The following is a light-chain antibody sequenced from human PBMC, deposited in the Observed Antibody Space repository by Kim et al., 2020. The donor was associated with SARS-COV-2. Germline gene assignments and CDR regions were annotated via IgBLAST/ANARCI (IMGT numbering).Light chain of an antibody. CDR3: QAWDSSTVV. V-gene: IGLV3-1*01. J-gene: IGLJ2*01. Sequence: SSELTQPPSVSVSPGQTASITCSGDKLGDKYVCWYQQKPGQSPVVVIYQDTKRPSGIPERFSGSNSGNTATLTISGTQAMDEADYYCQAWDSSTVVFGGGTQLTVL. CDR1: KLGDKY. CDR2: QDT.